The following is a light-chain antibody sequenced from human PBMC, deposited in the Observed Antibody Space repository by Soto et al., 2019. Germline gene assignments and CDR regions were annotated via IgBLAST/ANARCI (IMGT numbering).Light chain of an antibody. CDR1: QSVSTY. J-gene: IGKJ5*01. CDR3: QQRGSWPLT. CDR2: DAS. Sequence: EIVLTQSPATLSLSPGERATLSCRASQSVSTYLAWYQQRRGQAPRVLIYDASNRATGIPARFSGSGSGADFTLIISSLEPEDFAVYYCQQRGSWPLTFGQGTRLEIK. V-gene: IGKV3-11*01.